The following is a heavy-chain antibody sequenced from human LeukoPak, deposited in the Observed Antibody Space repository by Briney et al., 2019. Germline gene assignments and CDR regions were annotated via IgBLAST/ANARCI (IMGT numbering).Heavy chain of an antibody. D-gene: IGHD3-3*01. J-gene: IGHJ1*01. Sequence: GGSLRLSCAASGFTFRDAWMTWVRQAPGKGLEWVGRIRSKTDGGTTDYAVSVQGRFTISRDDSKNTLYLEMSSLKTEDTAVYYCAKHIYGVVSIQQWGQGTLVTVSS. CDR1: GFTFRDAW. CDR2: IRSKTDGGTT. V-gene: IGHV3-15*01. CDR3: AKHIYGVVSIQQ.